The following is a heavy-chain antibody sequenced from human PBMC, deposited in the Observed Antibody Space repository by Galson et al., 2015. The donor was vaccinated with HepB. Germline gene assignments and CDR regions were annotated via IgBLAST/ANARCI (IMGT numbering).Heavy chain of an antibody. V-gene: IGHV3-7*01. D-gene: IGHD3-16*01. Sequence: SLRLSCAAFGFAFRSYWMSWVRQAPGKGLEWVATIKEDGSEKYSVGSVKGRFTISRDNAKNSLYLQMNSLKADDTAVYYCAKAVRLGGAWLFDYWGQGTLVSVSS. CDR2: IKEDGSEK. J-gene: IGHJ4*02. CDR1: GFAFRSYW. CDR3: AKAVRLGGAWLFDY.